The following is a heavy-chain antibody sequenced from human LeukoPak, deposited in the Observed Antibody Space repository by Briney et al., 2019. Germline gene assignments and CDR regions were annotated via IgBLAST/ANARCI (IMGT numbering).Heavy chain of an antibody. D-gene: IGHD6-13*01. V-gene: IGHV6-1*01. Sequence: SQTLSLTCAISGDTVSSNSAAWNWIRQSPSRGLEWLGRTYYRSKWYNDYSASVKSRITVNSDTSRNQFSLQLNSVTPEDTAVYYCARLVAAAVTKLDYWGQGTLVTVSS. CDR3: ARLVAAAVTKLDY. CDR2: TYYRSKWYN. CDR1: GDTVSSNSAA. J-gene: IGHJ4*02.